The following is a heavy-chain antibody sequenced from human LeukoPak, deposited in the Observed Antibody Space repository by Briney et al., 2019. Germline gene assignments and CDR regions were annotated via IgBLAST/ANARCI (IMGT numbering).Heavy chain of an antibody. CDR3: AKEKYYYDTSGYYPFDY. Sequence: PGGSLRLSCAASGFTFRIYAMSWVRQAPGKGLEWVSSISGSGATTYYSDSVKGRFTISRDNSKNTLYLQMNSLRAEDTAVYYCAKEKYYYDTSGYYPFDYWGQGTLVTVSS. CDR2: ISGSGATT. CDR1: GFTFRIYA. D-gene: IGHD3-22*01. J-gene: IGHJ4*02. V-gene: IGHV3-23*01.